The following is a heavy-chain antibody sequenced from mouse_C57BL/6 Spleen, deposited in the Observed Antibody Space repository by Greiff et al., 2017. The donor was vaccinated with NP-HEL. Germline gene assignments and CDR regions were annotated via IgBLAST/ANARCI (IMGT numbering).Heavy chain of an antibody. V-gene: IGHV14-1*01. CDR2: IDPEDGDT. Sequence: EVQLQQSGAELVRPGASVKLSCTASGFNIKDYYMHWVKQRPEQGLEWIGRIDPEDGDTEYAPKFQGKATMTADTSSNTAYLQLSSLTSEDTAVYYCTANWDEGAYFDYWGQGTTLTVSS. CDR1: GFNIKDYY. D-gene: IGHD4-1*01. CDR3: TANWDEGAYFDY. J-gene: IGHJ2*01.